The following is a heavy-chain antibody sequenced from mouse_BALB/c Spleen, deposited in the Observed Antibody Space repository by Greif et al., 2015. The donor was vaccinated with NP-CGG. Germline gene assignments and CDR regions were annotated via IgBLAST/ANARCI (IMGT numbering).Heavy chain of an antibody. CDR1: GYAFSSSW. J-gene: IGHJ3*01. D-gene: IGHD1-1*01. CDR2: IYPGDGDT. CDR3: ARTTTVGAY. V-gene: IGHV1-82*01. Sequence: VQLVESGPELVKPGASVKISCKASGYAFSSSWMNWVKQRPGQGLEWIGRIYPGDGDTNYNGKFKGKATLTADKSSSTAYMQLSSLTSVDSAVYFCARTTTVGAYWGQGTLVTVSA.